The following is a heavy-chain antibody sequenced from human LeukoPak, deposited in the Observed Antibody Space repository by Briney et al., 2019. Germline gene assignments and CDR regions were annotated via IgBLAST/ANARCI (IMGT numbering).Heavy chain of an antibody. D-gene: IGHD3-16*01. CDR2: ISYDGDNE. CDR3: ARVRGGRSWYYYGMDV. CDR1: GFTFSIHW. V-gene: IGHV3-30*13. Sequence: GGSLRLSCAASGFTFSIHWMTWVRQAPGKGLEWVAVISYDGDNEYYADSVKGQFTISRDNSKDRLYLQMNSLRPEDTAMYYCARVRGGRSWYYYGMDVWGRGTTVTVSS. J-gene: IGHJ6*02.